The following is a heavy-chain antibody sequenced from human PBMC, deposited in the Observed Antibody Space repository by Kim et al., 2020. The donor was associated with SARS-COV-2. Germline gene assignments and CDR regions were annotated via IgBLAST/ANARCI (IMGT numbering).Heavy chain of an antibody. CDR2: TYYRSKWYN. V-gene: IGHV6-1*01. J-gene: IGHJ5*02. Sequence: SQTLSLTCAISGDSVSSNSAAWNWIRQSPSRGLEWLGRTYYRSKWYNDYAVSVKSRITINPDTSKNQFSLQLNSVTPEDTAVYYCARDLGEYYDFWSGPNWFDPWGQGTLVTVSS. CDR3: ARDLGEYYDFWSGPNWFDP. D-gene: IGHD3-3*01. CDR1: GDSVSSNSAA.